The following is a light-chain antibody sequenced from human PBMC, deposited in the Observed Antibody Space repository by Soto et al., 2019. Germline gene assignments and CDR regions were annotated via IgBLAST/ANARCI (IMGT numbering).Light chain of an antibody. J-gene: IGKJ1*01. V-gene: IGKV3-20*01. Sequence: EIVMTQSPATLSVSPGERATLSCRASQSVSSSYLAWYQQKPGQAPRLLIYGASSRATGIPDRFSGSGSGTDFTLTISRLEPEDFAVYSCQQYGSSPPTFGQGTKVDIK. CDR2: GAS. CDR1: QSVSSSY. CDR3: QQYGSSPPT.